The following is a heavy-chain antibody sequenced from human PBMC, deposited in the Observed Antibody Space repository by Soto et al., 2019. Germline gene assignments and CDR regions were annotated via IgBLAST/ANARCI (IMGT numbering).Heavy chain of an antibody. CDR1: GGSISSSSYY. Sequence: QLQLQESGPGLVRPSGTLSLTCTVSGGSISSSSYYWGWIRQPPGKGLEWIGSIHSSGSTYYNPSLKSRVTISVDTSKNQFSLKLSSVTAADTTVYFCARHDSTSGPKRALDYWGQGTLVTVSS. V-gene: IGHV4-39*01. J-gene: IGHJ4*02. CDR3: ARHDSTSGPKRALDY. D-gene: IGHD1-1*01. CDR2: IHSSGST.